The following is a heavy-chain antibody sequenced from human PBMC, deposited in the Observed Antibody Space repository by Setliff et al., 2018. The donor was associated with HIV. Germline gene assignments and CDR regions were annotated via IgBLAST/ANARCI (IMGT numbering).Heavy chain of an antibody. V-gene: IGHV1-69*10. J-gene: IGHJ6*02. CDR1: GGTFSTYV. CDR3: AGSAHSYSYMGYYYHAMDV. Sequence: EASVKVSCKTSGGTFSTYVITWVRQAPGQGLEWMGGMLPILGMGDFAQKFQGRVTITADASTRTAYMELSSLTSDDTAVYYCAGSAHSYSYMGYYYHAMDVWGQGTTGTVSS. D-gene: IGHD4-4*01. CDR2: MLPILGMG.